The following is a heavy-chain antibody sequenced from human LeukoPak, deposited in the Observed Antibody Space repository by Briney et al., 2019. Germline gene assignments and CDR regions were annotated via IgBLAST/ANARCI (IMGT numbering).Heavy chain of an antibody. CDR3: ARGLYYYDRSTYDDFGY. D-gene: IGHD3-22*01. CDR2: VNPNDGAR. Sequence: ASVKVSCKASGYPFSTYWLHWVRQAPGQGLEWMGFVNPNDGARIYAQKFQGRITMTRDTSTNTVFMELSSLRSEDTAVYYCARGLYYYDRSTYDDFGYWGQGTLVTVSS. CDR1: GYPFSTYW. V-gene: IGHV1-46*01. J-gene: IGHJ4*02.